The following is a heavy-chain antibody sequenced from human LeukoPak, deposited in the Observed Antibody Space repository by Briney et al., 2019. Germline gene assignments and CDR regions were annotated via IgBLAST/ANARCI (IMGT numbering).Heavy chain of an antibody. D-gene: IGHD1-26*01. CDR1: GRSISSYY. J-gene: IGHJ5*02. CDR3: ARYSGSSLNWFDP. Sequence: SENLSLTCTVSGRSISSYYGSRMRQPPGKGLEWIGYIYYSGSTNYNPSLKSRVTISVETSKNQFSLKLGCVASGGTAVYYCARYSGSSLNWFDPWGQGTLVTVSS. V-gene: IGHV4-59*01. CDR2: IYYSGST.